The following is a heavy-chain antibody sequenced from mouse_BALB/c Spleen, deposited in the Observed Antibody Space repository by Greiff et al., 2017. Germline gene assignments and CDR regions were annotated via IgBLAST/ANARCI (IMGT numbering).Heavy chain of an antibody. D-gene: IGHD2-1*01. CDR3: NAYGNYFDY. V-gene: IGHV14-4*02. CDR1: GFNIKDYY. CDR2: IDPENGDT. Sequence: VQLQQPGAELVKPGASVKLSCTASGFNIKDYYMHWVKQRPEQGLEWIGWIDPENGDTEYAPKFQGKATMTADTSSNTAYLQLSSLTSEDTAVYYCNAYGNYFDYWGQGTTLTVSS. J-gene: IGHJ2*01.